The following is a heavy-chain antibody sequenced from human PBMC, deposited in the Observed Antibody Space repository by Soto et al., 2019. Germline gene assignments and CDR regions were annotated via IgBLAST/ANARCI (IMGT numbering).Heavy chain of an antibody. CDR1: GGSISSYY. V-gene: IGHV4-59*01. CDR2: IYYSGST. CDR3: ARPTYNSGSPFDY. D-gene: IGHD1-20*01. J-gene: IGHJ4*02. Sequence: PSETLSLTCTVSGGSISSYYWSWIRQPPGKGLKWIGYIYYSGSTNYNPSLKSRVTISVDTSKNQFSLKLSSVTAADTAVYYCARPTYNSGSPFDYWAQGTLVTVSS.